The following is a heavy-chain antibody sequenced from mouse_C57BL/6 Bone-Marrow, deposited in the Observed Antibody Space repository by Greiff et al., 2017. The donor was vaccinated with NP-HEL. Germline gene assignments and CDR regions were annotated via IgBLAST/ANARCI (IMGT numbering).Heavy chain of an antibody. CDR2: IDPSDSYT. Sequence: QVQLQQPGAELVMPGASVKLSCKASGYTFTSYWMHWVKQRPGQGLEWIGEIDPSDSYTNYNQKFKGKSTLTVDKSSSTAYMQLSSLTSEDSAVYYCARNHEDAMDYWGQGTSVTVSS. CDR3: ARNHEDAMDY. V-gene: IGHV1-69*01. J-gene: IGHJ4*01. CDR1: GYTFTSYW.